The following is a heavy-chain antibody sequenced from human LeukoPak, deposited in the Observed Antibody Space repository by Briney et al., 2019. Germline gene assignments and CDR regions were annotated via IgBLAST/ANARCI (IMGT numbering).Heavy chain of an antibody. CDR2: IYYSGST. CDR3: ARDFWSDYGMDV. D-gene: IGHD3/OR15-3a*01. CDR1: GASTSSGDHS. J-gene: IGHJ6*02. V-gene: IGHV4-31*03. Sequence: SETLSLTCTVSGASTSSGDHSWSWIRQHPGKGLEWIGYIYYSGSTYYNPSLKSRVTISVDTSKNQFSLKLSSVTAADTAVYYCARDFWSDYGMDVWGQGTTVTVSS.